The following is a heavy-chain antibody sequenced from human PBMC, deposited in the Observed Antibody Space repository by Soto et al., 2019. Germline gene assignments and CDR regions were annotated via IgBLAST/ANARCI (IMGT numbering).Heavy chain of an antibody. CDR1: GFTFSIYP. Sequence: PGESLKISCAASGFTFSIYPMSWVRQAPGKGLEWVSSISGSGAGTYYADSVKGRFTISRDNSKSTLYLQMNSLRAEDTAVYYCAKEQTHTEADTSSIFDYWGQGSLVTVSS. J-gene: IGHJ4*02. CDR2: ISGSGAGT. V-gene: IGHV3-23*01. D-gene: IGHD6-6*01. CDR3: AKEQTHTEADTSSIFDY.